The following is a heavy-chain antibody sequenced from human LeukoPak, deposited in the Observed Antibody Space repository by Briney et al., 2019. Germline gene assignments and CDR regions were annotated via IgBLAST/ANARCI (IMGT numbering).Heavy chain of an antibody. CDR1: GGSISSYY. Sequence: SETLSLTCTVSGGSISSYYWSWIRQPPGKGLEWIGYIYHSGTTTYNPTLKSRVSISADTSKNQFSLKLNSVTAADTAVYYCARTTASTPTTLDYWGQGTLVAVSP. CDR3: ARTTASTPTTLDY. J-gene: IGHJ4*02. D-gene: IGHD2/OR15-2a*01. V-gene: IGHV4-59*01. CDR2: IYHSGTT.